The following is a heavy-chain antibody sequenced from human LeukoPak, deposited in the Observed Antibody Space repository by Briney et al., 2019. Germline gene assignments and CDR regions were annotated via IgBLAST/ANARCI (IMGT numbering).Heavy chain of an antibody. V-gene: IGHV1-2*02. CDR1: GYTFTDYY. CDR2: MNPNSGGT. Sequence: ASVKVSCKASGYTFTDYYVHWVRQAPGQGLEWMGWMNPNSGGTNYAQKLQGRVTMTTDTSTSTAYMELRSLRSDDTAVYYCARDRAIFGVVIAPARFDPWGQGTLVTVSS. CDR3: ARDRAIFGVVIAPARFDP. D-gene: IGHD3-3*01. J-gene: IGHJ5*02.